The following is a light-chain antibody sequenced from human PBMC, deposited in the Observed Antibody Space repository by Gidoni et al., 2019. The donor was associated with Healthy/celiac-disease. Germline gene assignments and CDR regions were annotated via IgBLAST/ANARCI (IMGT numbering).Light chain of an antibody. V-gene: IGKV1-9*01. CDR3: QQLNSYPLT. J-gene: IGKJ4*01. CDR2: AAS. CDR1: QGISSY. Sequence: DIQLTQSPSFLSASVGDRVTITCRASQGISSYLAWYQQKPGKAPKLLIYAASTLQSGVPSRLSGSGSGTEFTLTISSLQPEDFATYYCQQLNSYPLTFGGXTKVEIK.